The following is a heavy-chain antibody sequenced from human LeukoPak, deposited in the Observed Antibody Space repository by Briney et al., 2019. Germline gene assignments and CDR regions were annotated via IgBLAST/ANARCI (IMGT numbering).Heavy chain of an antibody. CDR3: ARGLHLNIVVVVAATPPPTSNWFDP. D-gene: IGHD2-15*01. V-gene: IGHV4-34*01. J-gene: IGHJ5*02. CDR2: INHSGST. CDR1: GGSFSGYY. Sequence: SETLSLTCAVYGGSFSGYYWSWIRQPPGKGLEWIGEINHSGSTNYNPSLKSRVTISVDTSKNQFSLKLSSVTAADTAVYYCARGLHLNIVVVVAATPPPTSNWFDPWGRGTLVTVSS.